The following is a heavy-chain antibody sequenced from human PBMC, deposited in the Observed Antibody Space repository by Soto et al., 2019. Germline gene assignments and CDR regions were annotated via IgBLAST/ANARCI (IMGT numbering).Heavy chain of an antibody. CDR1: GYTFTSYG. J-gene: IGHJ6*02. Sequence: ASVKVSCKASGYTFTSYGISWVRQAPGQGLEWMGWISAYNGNTNYAQKLQGRVTMTTDTSTSTAYMELRSLRSDDTAVYYCARLFGTQVYSNIYYYYGMDVWGQGTTVTVSS. D-gene: IGHD6-13*01. CDR2: ISAYNGNT. CDR3: ARLFGTQVYSNIYYYYGMDV. V-gene: IGHV1-18*01.